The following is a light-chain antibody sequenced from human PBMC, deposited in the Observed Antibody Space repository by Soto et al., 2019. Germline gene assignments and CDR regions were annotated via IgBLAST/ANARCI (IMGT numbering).Light chain of an antibody. CDR2: DAS. V-gene: IGKV1-5*01. Sequence: DIQMTQSPSTLSASVGDRVTITCRASQSISSWLAWYQQKPGKAPKLLIYDASSLESGVPSRFSGSGSGTEFTLTISSLQPDDFATYYCKQYNSYWTLGKGTKVDIK. CDR1: QSISSW. J-gene: IGKJ1*01. CDR3: KQYNSYWT.